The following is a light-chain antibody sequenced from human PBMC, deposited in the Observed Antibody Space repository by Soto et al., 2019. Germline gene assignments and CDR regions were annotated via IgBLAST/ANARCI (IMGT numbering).Light chain of an antibody. CDR2: KAS. Sequence: DIQMTQSPSTLSASVGDRVTITCRASQSINSWLAWYQQKPGKAPKLLIYKASSLESGVPSRFSGSGPGTEFTLTISSLQPDDFATYYCQQYNSYPITFGPGTKVDIK. CDR1: QSINSW. V-gene: IGKV1-5*03. CDR3: QQYNSYPIT. J-gene: IGKJ3*01.